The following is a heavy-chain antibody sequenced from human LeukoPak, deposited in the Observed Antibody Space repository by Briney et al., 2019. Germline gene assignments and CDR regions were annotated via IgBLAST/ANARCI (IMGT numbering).Heavy chain of an antibody. V-gene: IGHV4-61*08. CDR1: GGSISSGGYY. CDR3: AREVVIVPDYYYYGLDV. Sequence: SETLSLTCTVSGGSISSGGYYWSWIRQPPGKGLEWIGYIYYSGSTNYNPSLKSRVTISVDTSKNQFSLKLSSVTAADTAVYYCAREVVIVPDYYYYGLDVWGQGTTVTVSS. D-gene: IGHD2/OR15-2a*01. J-gene: IGHJ6*02. CDR2: IYYSGST.